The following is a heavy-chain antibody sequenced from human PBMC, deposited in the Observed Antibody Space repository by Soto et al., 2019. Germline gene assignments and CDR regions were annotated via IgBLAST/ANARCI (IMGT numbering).Heavy chain of an antibody. CDR3: ARHFTAYSSSWLYNYFYP. Sequence: SETLSLTCAVYGGSFSGYYWSWIRQPPGKGLEWIGEINHSGITQYSPSLKSRVTISGDTSKNQFSLKLSSVTAADTAVYYCARHFTAYSSSWLYNYFYPWGQGTLVTVSS. V-gene: IGHV4-34*01. CDR2: INHSGIT. J-gene: IGHJ5*02. D-gene: IGHD6-13*01. CDR1: GGSFSGYY.